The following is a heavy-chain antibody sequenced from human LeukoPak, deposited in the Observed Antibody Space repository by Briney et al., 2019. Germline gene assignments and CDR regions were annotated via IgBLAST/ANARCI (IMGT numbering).Heavy chain of an antibody. V-gene: IGHV4-39*07. CDR3: ARDKTTVVTHPSAWFDP. D-gene: IGHD4-23*01. J-gene: IGHJ5*02. CDR1: GGSISSSSYY. CDR2: IYYSGNT. Sequence: SSETLSLTCTVSGGSISSSSYYWGWIRQPPGKGLEWIGSIYYSGNTYYNPSLKSRVTISEDTSKNQFSLKLSSVTAADTAVYYCARDKTTVVTHPSAWFDPWGQGTLVTVSS.